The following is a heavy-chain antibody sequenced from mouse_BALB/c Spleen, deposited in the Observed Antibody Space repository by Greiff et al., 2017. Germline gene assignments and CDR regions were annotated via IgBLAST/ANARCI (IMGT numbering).Heavy chain of an antibody. D-gene: IGHD1-1*01. Sequence: QVQLQQPGAELVKPGASVKLSCKASGYTFTSYWMHWVKQRPGQGLEWIGEINPSNGRTNYNEKFKSKATLTVDKSSSTAYMQLSSLTSEDSAVYYCAREGITTRGFAYWGQGTLVTVSA. CDR2: INPSNGRT. CDR3: AREGITTRGFAY. J-gene: IGHJ3*01. V-gene: IGHV1S81*02. CDR1: GYTFTSYW.